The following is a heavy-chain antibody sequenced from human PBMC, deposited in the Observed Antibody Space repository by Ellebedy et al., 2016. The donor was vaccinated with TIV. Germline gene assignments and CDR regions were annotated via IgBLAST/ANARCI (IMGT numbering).Heavy chain of an antibody. V-gene: IGHV3-30-3*01. CDR1: GFTFSSYA. J-gene: IGHJ3*02. D-gene: IGHD2-2*01. CDR3: ASSLYQLLWISRPHAFDI. CDR2: ISYDGSNK. Sequence: GGSLRLXCAASGFTFSSYAMHWVRQAPGKGLEWVAVISYDGSNKYYADSVKGRFTISRDNSKNTLYLQMNSLRAEDTAVYYCASSLYQLLWISRPHAFDIWGQGTMVTVSS.